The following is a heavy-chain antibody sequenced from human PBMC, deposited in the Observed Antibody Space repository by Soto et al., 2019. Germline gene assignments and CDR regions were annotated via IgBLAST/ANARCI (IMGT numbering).Heavy chain of an antibody. V-gene: IGHV2-5*02. J-gene: IGHJ6*02. D-gene: IGHD1-1*01. CDR1: GFSLSTSGVG. CDR3: AHSVGFSLNINDTYGMDV. CDR2: IYWDDDK. Sequence: SGPTLVNPTQTLTLTCTFSGFSLSTSGVGVGWIRQPPGKALEWLALIYWDDDKRYSPSLKSRLTITKDTSKNQVVLTMTNMDPVDTATYYCAHSVGFSLNINDTYGMDVWGQGTTVTVSS.